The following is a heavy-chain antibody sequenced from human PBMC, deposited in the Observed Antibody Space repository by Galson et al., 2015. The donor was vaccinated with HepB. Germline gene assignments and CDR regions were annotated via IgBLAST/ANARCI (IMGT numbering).Heavy chain of an antibody. J-gene: IGHJ6*02. CDR1: GYTFTSYA. V-gene: IGHV1-3*01. D-gene: IGHD3-10*01. CDR2: INAGNGNT. Sequence: SVKVSCKASGYTFTSYAMHWVRQAPGQRLEWMGWINAGNGNTKYSQKFQGRVTITRDTSASTAYMELSSLRSEDTAVYYCARSFTMVTTYYYGSGSYYRGPYYGMDVWGQGTTVTVSS. CDR3: ARSFTMVTTYYYGSGSYYRGPYYGMDV.